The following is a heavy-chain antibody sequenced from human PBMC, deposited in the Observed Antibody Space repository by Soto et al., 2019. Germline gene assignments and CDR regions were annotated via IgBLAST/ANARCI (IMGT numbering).Heavy chain of an antibody. CDR2: ISSSSYI. V-gene: IGHV3-21*01. D-gene: IGHD6-13*01. Sequence: GGSLRLSCAASGFTFSSYSMNWVRQAPGKGLEWVSSISSSSYIYYADSVKGRFTISRDNAKNSLYLQMNSLRAEDTDVYYCASGGIAVFDYWGQGTLVTVYS. CDR1: GFTFSSYS. J-gene: IGHJ4*02. CDR3: ASGGIAVFDY.